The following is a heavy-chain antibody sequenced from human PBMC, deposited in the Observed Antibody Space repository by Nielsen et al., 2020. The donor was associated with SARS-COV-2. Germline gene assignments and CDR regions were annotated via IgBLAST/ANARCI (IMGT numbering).Heavy chain of an antibody. J-gene: IGHJ6*02. Sequence: GESLKISCAASGFTFSSYGMHWVRQAPGKGLEWVAVISYDGSNKYYADSVKGRFTISRDNSKNTLYLQMNSLRAEDTAVYYCARDIVVVVAATLDYYYYYGMDVWGQGTTVTVSS. CDR2: ISYDGSNK. CDR1: GFTFSSYG. D-gene: IGHD2-15*01. CDR3: ARDIVVVVAATLDYYYYYGMDV. V-gene: IGHV3-30*03.